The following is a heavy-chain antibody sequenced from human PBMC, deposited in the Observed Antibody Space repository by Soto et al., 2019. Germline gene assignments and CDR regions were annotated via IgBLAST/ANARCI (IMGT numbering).Heavy chain of an antibody. D-gene: IGHD1-1*01. V-gene: IGHV3-30*18. Sequence: QVQLVESGGGVVQPGRSLRLSCAASGFTFSSYGMHWVRQAPGKGLDWVALISYDGSNKYYADSVKGRFTISRDNSKNTLYLQLNILRAEDTTVYYCAKDSSRNGLDIWGQGTMVTVSS. CDR2: ISYDGSNK. CDR1: GFTFSSYG. J-gene: IGHJ3*02. CDR3: AKDSSRNGLDI.